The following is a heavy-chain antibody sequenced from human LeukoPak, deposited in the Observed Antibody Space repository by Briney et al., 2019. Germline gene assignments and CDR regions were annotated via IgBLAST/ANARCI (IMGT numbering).Heavy chain of an antibody. J-gene: IGHJ5*02. CDR2: IYYSGST. CDR1: GGSISSSSYY. CDR3: ARDRLGELSFSWFDP. D-gene: IGHD3-16*02. Sequence: PSETLSLTCTVSGGSISSSSYYWGWIRQPPGKGLEWIGSIYYSGSTYYNPSLKSRVTISVDTSKNQFSLKLSSVTAADTAVYYCARDRLGELSFSWFDPWGQGTLVTVSS. V-gene: IGHV4-39*07.